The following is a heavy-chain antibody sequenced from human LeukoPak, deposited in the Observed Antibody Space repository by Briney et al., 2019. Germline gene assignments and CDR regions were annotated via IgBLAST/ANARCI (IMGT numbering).Heavy chain of an antibody. J-gene: IGHJ4*02. V-gene: IGHV4-61*02. D-gene: IGHD3-22*01. CDR3: ARGLMYYYDSSGYYYFDY. CDR1: GGSLSSGSYY. Sequence: SETLSLTCAVSGGSLSSGSYYWSWIRQPAGKGLEWIGRIYTSGSTNYNPSLKSRVTISVDTCKNQFSLKLSSVTAADTAVYYCARGLMYYYDSSGYYYFDYWGQGTLVTVSS. CDR2: IYTSGST.